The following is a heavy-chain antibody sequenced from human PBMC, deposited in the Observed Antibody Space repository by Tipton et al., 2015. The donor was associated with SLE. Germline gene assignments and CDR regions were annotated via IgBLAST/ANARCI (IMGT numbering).Heavy chain of an antibody. D-gene: IGHD2-8*01. J-gene: IGHJ6*02. CDR3: ARHLYYSWSFYGMDV. Sequence: TLSLTCTVSGNSISNGTYYWNWIRQPAGKGLEWIGRIYTSGSTDYNPSLKSRVTISVDTSKSQFSLRLSSVTAADTAVYYCARHLYYSWSFYGMDVWGQGTTVAVSS. CDR1: GNSISNGTYY. CDR2: IYTSGST. V-gene: IGHV4-61*02.